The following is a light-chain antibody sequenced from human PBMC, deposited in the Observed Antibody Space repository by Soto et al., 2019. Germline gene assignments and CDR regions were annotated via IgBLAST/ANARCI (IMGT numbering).Light chain of an antibody. J-gene: IGLJ1*01. Sequence: QSVLTKPASLSGSPGQSITISCTGTSIDVGLYNYVSWYQQHPGKAPKLMIFEVSNRPSGVSNRFSGSKSGNRASLTISGLQAEDEADYHCSSYTSSNTYVFGTGTKV. CDR1: SIDVGLYNY. CDR3: SSYTSSNTYV. CDR2: EVS. V-gene: IGLV2-14*01.